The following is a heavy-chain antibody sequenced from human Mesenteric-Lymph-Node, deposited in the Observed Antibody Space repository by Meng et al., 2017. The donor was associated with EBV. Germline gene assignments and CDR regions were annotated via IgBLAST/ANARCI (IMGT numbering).Heavy chain of an antibody. CDR3: TRVDLSSGGSCLDP. J-gene: IGHJ5*02. CDR1: VGSVSSSSYY. Sequence: HVPLVVSGPGLVKPSETLSLSCTVSVGSVSSSSYYWSWIRQPPGKGLEYIGYIYYSGSTNYNPSLKSRVTISMDTSKNQVSLKLSSVSAADTAVYYCTRVDLSSGGSCLDPWGPGTLVTVSS. CDR2: IYYSGST. D-gene: IGHD2-15*01. V-gene: IGHV4-61*01.